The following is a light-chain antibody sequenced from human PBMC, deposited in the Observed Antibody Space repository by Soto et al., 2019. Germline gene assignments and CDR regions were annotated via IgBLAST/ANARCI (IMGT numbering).Light chain of an antibody. V-gene: IGKV3-15*01. CDR2: GTS. CDR3: QQYNSWPQT. Sequence: TQSPATLSLSPGERATLSCRACQSIYSHLACYYQRPGQSPRLLIYGTSTRATGIPARFSGSGSGTEFTLTISSLQAEDFAVYYCQQYNSWPQTFGQGTKV. J-gene: IGKJ1*01. CDR1: QSIYSH.